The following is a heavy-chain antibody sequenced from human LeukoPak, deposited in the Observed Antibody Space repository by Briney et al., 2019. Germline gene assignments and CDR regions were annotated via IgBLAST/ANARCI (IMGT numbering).Heavy chain of an antibody. CDR2: IYYSGSA. CDR1: GGSISSGDYY. Sequence: SETLSLTCTVSGGSISSGDYYWSWIRQPPGKGLEWIGYIYYSGSAYYNPSLKSRVTISVDTSKNQFSLKLSSVTAADTAVYYCARAVDILSFDYWGQGTLVTVSS. J-gene: IGHJ4*02. D-gene: IGHD3-9*01. V-gene: IGHV4-30-4*01. CDR3: ARAVDILSFDY.